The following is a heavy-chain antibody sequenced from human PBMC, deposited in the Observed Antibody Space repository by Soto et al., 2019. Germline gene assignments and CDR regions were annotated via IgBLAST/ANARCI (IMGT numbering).Heavy chain of an antibody. CDR3: ARGVAGSGFDL. CDR1: GVSVSSNTAA. Sequence: SQTLSLTCAISGVSVSSNTAAWNWIRSSPSRGLEWLGRTYYRSNWRHDYAVSVKSRITVNPDTSKNHFSLQLNSVPPDDTAVHYCARGVAGSGFDLWGQGTLVTVSS. D-gene: IGHD6-19*01. J-gene: IGHJ4*02. CDR2: TYYRSNWRH. V-gene: IGHV6-1*01.